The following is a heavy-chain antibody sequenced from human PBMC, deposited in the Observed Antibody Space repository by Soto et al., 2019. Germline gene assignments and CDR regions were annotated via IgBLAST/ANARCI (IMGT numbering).Heavy chain of an antibody. V-gene: IGHV1-2*04. D-gene: IGHD2-8*01. J-gene: IGHJ6*02. CDR3: ARTPNNGRAGVYGMDV. CDR2: IDGDSGDT. Sequence: QVQLVQSGAEVKKPGASVKVSCKASGYTFTNYYIHWVRQAPRQGLEWMGWIDGDSGDTKDAQKFQGWVTMTRDTSINTAYRELSRLTSDDTAVYYCARTPNNGRAGVYGMDVWGQGTTVTVSS. CDR1: GYTFTNYY.